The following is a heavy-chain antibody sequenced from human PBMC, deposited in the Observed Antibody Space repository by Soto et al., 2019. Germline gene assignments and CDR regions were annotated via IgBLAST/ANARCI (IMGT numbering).Heavy chain of an antibody. J-gene: IGHJ6*02. V-gene: IGHV6-1*01. D-gene: IGHD6-6*01. Sequence: SQTLSLTCAISGDSVSSNSAAWNWIRQSPSRGLEWLGRTYYRSKWYNDYAVSVKSRITTNPDTSKNQFSLQLNSVTPEDTAVYYCARDFSSSSTFLGYYYYYGMDVWGQGTTVTVSS. CDR3: ARDFSSSSTFLGYYYYYGMDV. CDR1: GDSVSSNSAA. CDR2: TYYRSKWYN.